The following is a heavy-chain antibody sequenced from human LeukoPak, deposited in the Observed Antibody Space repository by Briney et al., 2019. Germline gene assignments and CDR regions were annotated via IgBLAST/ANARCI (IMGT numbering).Heavy chain of an antibody. J-gene: IGHJ3*02. V-gene: IGHV4-59*08. CDR2: IYYSGST. Sequence: SETLSLTCTVSGGSISSYYWSWIRQPPGKGLEWIGHIYYSGSTYYNPSLNSRVTILVDTSKNQFSLRLSSVTAADTAVYYRPRLHRYCSGGTCYSDGFDIWGQGTTVTVSS. CDR1: GGSISSYY. CDR3: PRLHRYCSGGTCYSDGFDI. D-gene: IGHD2-15*01.